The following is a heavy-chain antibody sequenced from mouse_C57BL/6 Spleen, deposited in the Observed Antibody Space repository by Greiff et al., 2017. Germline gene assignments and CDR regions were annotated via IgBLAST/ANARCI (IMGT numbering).Heavy chain of an antibody. CDR1: GYTFTSYG. J-gene: IGHJ2*01. Sequence: VMLVESGAELARPGASVKLSCKASGYTFTSYGISWVKQRTGQGLEWIGEIYPRSGNTYYNEKFKGKATLTADKSSSTAYMELRSLTSEDSAVYFCARWDYGSSFFDYWGQGTTLTVSS. CDR3: ARWDYGSSFFDY. CDR2: IYPRSGNT. D-gene: IGHD1-1*01. V-gene: IGHV1-81*01.